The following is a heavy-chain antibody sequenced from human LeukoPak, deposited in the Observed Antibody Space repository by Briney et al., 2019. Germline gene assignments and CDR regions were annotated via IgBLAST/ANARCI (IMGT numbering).Heavy chain of an antibody. D-gene: IGHD2-15*01. Sequence: GGSLRLSCAASGFTFSSYSMNWVRQAPGKRLEWVSYISSSSSTIYYADSVKGRFTISRDNAKNSLYLQMNSLRAEDTAVYYCATSTNYCSGGSCYPYYFDYWGQGTLVTVSS. V-gene: IGHV3-48*01. CDR3: ATSTNYCSGGSCYPYYFDY. J-gene: IGHJ4*02. CDR2: ISSSSSTI. CDR1: GFTFSSYS.